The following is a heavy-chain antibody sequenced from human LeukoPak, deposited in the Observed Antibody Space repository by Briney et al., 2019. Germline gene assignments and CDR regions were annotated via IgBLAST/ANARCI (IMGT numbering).Heavy chain of an antibody. CDR2: IYPGDSDT. Sequence: GESLKISCVGSGYSFFNYWIGWVRQMPGKGLEWVGIIYPGDSDTRYSPSFQGQVTISADRSISTAYLQWSALRASDTAIYYCARQSRGDDYFDYWGQGTLVTVSS. D-gene: IGHD3-16*01. J-gene: IGHJ4*02. CDR1: GYSFFNYW. V-gene: IGHV5-51*01. CDR3: ARQSRGDDYFDY.